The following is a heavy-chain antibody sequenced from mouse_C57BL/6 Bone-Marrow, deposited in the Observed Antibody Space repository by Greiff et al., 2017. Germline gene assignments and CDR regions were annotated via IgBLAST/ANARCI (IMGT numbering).Heavy chain of an antibody. Sequence: VQLQQPGTELVKPGASVKLSCKASGYTFTSYWMHWVKQRPGQGLEWIGNINPSNGGTNYNEKFKSKATLTVDKSSSTAYMQLSSLTSEDSAVYYCARERIYYDPRYAMCYWGQGTSVTVSS. CDR3: ARERIYYDPRYAMCY. CDR2: INPSNGGT. J-gene: IGHJ4*01. CDR1: GYTFTSYW. V-gene: IGHV1-53*01. D-gene: IGHD2-4*01.